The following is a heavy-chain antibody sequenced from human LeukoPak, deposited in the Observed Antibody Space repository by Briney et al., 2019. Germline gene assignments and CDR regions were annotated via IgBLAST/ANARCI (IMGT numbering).Heavy chain of an antibody. Sequence: PGGSLRLSCAASGFTFSGYAMNWVRQAPGKGLEWVSAISGSGSGTYYADSVKGRFTISRDNSKNTLSLQMSSLRAEDTAVYYCAKDSSGYYKPIDCWGQGTLVTVSS. CDR1: GFTFSGYA. D-gene: IGHD3-22*01. CDR3: AKDSSGYYKPIDC. J-gene: IGHJ4*02. CDR2: ISGSGSGT. V-gene: IGHV3-23*01.